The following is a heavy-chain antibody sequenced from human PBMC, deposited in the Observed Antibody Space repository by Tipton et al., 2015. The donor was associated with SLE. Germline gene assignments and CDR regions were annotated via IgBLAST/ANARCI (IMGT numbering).Heavy chain of an antibody. J-gene: IGHJ4*02. CDR2: IRYDGSNK. V-gene: IGHV3-30*02. CDR1: GFTFSSYG. Sequence: GSLRLSCAASGFTFSSYGMHWVRQAPGKGLEWVAFIRYDGSNKYYADSVKGRFTISRDNSKNTLYLQMNSLRAEDTAVYYCAKDRAAAGTREFYYWGQGTLVTVSS. CDR3: AKDRAAAGTREFYY. D-gene: IGHD6-13*01.